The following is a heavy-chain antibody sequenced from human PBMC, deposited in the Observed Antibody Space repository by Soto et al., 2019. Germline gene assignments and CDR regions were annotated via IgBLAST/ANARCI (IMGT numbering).Heavy chain of an antibody. CDR1: GYTFTSYG. J-gene: IGHJ4*02. CDR3: ARAQAPHCSSTSCYSRVGFDY. D-gene: IGHD2-2*01. CDR2: ISAYNGNT. Sequence: GASVKVSCKASGYTFTSYGISWVRQAPGQGLEWMGWISAYNGNTNYAQKLQGRVTMTTDTSTSTAYMELRSLRSDDTAVYYCARAQAPHCSSTSCYSRVGFDYWGQGTLVTVSS. V-gene: IGHV1-18*01.